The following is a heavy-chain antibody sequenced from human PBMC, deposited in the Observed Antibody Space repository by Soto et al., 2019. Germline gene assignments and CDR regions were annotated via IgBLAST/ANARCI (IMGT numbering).Heavy chain of an antibody. CDR2: FDPEDGET. CDR1: GYTLTELS. D-gene: IGHD5-12*01. V-gene: IGHV1-24*01. J-gene: IGHJ6*02. CDR3: ATDYEEYYYGMDV. Sequence: QVQLVQSGAEVKKPGASVKVSCKVSGYTLTELSMHWVRQAPGKGLEGMGGFDPEDGETIYAQKFQGRVTRTEDTSKDTAYLELSSLRSEDTAVYYCATDYEEYYYGMDVWGQGTTVTVSS.